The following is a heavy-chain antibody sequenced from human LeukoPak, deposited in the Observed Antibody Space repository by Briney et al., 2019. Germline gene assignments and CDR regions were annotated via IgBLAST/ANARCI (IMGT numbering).Heavy chain of an antibody. Sequence: GASVKVSCKASGGTFSSYAISWVRQAPGQGLEWMGGIIPIFGTANYAQKFQGRVTITTDESTSTAYMELSSLRSEDTAVYYCARDGMAASGSYPGHYYYYGMDVWGQGTTVTVSS. CDR2: IIPIFGTA. CDR3: ARDGMAASGSYPGHYYYYGMDV. J-gene: IGHJ6*02. V-gene: IGHV1-69*05. CDR1: GGTFSSYA. D-gene: IGHD1-26*01.